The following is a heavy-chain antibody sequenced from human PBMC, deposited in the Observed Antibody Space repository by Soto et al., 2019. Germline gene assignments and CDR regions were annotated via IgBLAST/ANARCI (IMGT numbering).Heavy chain of an antibody. Sequence: PGGSLRLSCAASGFSFSRSYMSWVRQSPGKGLECVANIDPSGTKKYYVDSVTGRFTISRDNAKNSLYLQMNSLRAEDTAEYYCARELIVGPAEYFQHWGQGTLVTVSS. CDR2: IDPSGTKK. D-gene: IGHD1-26*01. J-gene: IGHJ1*01. CDR3: ARELIVGPAEYFQH. V-gene: IGHV3-7*01. CDR1: GFSFSRSY.